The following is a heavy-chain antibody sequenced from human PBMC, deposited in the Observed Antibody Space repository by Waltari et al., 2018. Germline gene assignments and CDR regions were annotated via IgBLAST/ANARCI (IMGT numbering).Heavy chain of an antibody. CDR2: ITSGGGDT. J-gene: IGHJ4*02. D-gene: IGHD6-19*01. Sequence: QLLESGGGWRQAGGSLRLSCAASGFTFSNYAMSWVGQAPGKGAEWVSGITSGGGDTYYTDSGRGRFTISRDNSKNTVYLQMNSLRHEDTAVYYCAKEIYRIGRPCFDYWGQGVRVTVSS. V-gene: IGHV3-23*01. CDR3: AKEIYRIGRPCFDY. CDR1: GFTFSNYA.